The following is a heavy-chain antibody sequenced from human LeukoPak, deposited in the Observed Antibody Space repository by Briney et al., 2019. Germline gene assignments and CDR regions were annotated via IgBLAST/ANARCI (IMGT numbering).Heavy chain of an antibody. V-gene: IGHV3-33*08. CDR1: GFTFTSYV. CDR3: ARDVAGGDYDSSGYLGY. CDR2: IWYDGSNK. D-gene: IGHD3-22*01. J-gene: IGHJ4*02. Sequence: PGGSLRLSCAASGFTFTSYVMSWVRQAPGKGLEWVAVIWYDGSNKYYADSVKGRFTISRDNSKNTLYLQMNSLRAEDTAVYYCARDVAGGDYDSSGYLGYWGQGTLVTVSS.